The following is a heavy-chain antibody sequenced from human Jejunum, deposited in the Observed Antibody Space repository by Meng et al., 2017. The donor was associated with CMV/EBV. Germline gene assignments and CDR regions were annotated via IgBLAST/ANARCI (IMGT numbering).Heavy chain of an antibody. V-gene: IGHV1-2*02. CDR2: INPYSGGT. CDR3: ARVRALTYLDAFDI. J-gene: IGHJ3*02. Sequence: GYTFTENYMHWLRQAPGQGLEWMGWINPYSGGTNFAQKFQGRVTMTRDTSISTAYMELSTLRSDDTAVYYCARVRALTYLDAFDIWGQGTRVTVSS. D-gene: IGHD3-10*01. CDR1: GYTFTENY.